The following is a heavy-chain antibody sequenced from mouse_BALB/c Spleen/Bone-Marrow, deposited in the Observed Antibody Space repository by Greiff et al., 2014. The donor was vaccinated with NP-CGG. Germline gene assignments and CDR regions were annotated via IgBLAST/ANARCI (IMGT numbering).Heavy chain of an antibody. Sequence: VQLQQSGPELVRPGTSVKMSCKASGYTLTSYWMHWVKRRPGQGLEWIGMIDPSNSETRLNQKLKEKATLNVDKFSKTAYMQFSSLTSEDSAVYYCARRTLAMDYWGQGTSVTVSS. CDR1: GYTLTSYW. V-gene: IGHV1-59*01. J-gene: IGHJ4*01. CDR3: ARRTLAMDY. CDR2: IDPSNSET.